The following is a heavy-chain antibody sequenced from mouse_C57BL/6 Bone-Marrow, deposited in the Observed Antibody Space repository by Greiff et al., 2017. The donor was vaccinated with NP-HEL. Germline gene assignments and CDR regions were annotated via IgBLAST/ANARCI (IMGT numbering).Heavy chain of an antibody. J-gene: IGHJ3*01. CDR3: ARDYGSTAWFAY. V-gene: IGHV5-4*01. D-gene: IGHD1-1*01. CDR1: GFTFSSYA. Sequence: EVKLQESGGGLVKPGGSLKLSCAASGFTFSSYAMSWVRQTPEKRLEWVATISDGGSYTYYPDNVKGRFTISRDNAKNNLYLQMSHLKSEDTAMYYCARDYGSTAWFAYWGQGTLVTVSA. CDR2: ISDGGSYT.